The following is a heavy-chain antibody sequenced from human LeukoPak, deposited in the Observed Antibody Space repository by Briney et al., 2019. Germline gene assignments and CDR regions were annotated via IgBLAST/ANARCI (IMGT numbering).Heavy chain of an antibody. V-gene: IGHV3-30*18. Sequence: PGGTLRLSCAASGFTFSSYGMSWVRQAPGKGLEWVAVISYDGSNKYYADSVKGRFTISRDNSKNTLYLQMNSLRGEDTAVYYCAKLTYGDYPFDYWGQGTLVTVSS. CDR2: ISYDGSNK. J-gene: IGHJ4*02. CDR3: AKLTYGDYPFDY. D-gene: IGHD4-17*01. CDR1: GFTFSSYG.